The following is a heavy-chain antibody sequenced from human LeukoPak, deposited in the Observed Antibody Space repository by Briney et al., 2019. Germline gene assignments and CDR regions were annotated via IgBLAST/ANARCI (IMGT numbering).Heavy chain of an antibody. Sequence: NPSETLSLTCAVYGGSFSGYYWSWIRQPPGKGLEWIGEINHSGSTNYNPSLKSRVTISVDTSKNQFSLKLSSVTAADTAVYYCARGGLTNFTSIVVVPAATLGVWYFDLWGRGTLVTVSS. V-gene: IGHV4-34*01. CDR1: GGSFSGYY. CDR3: ARGGLTNFTSIVVVPAATLGVWYFDL. J-gene: IGHJ2*01. D-gene: IGHD2-2*01. CDR2: INHSGST.